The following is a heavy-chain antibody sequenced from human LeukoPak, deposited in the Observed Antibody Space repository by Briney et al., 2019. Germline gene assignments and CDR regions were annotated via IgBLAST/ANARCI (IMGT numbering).Heavy chain of an antibody. D-gene: IGHD2-2*01. CDR1: GFTFSSYE. J-gene: IGHJ4*02. V-gene: IGHV3-48*03. CDR3: ARKHCSTSGCYLDF. Sequence: GGSLRLSCAASGFTFSSYEMTWVRQAPGKGREWVSYISSLSRTINYADSVKGRFTISRDNAKNSLYLQMNSLRAEDTAVYYCARKHCSTSGCYLDFWGQGTLVTVSS. CDR2: ISSLSRTI.